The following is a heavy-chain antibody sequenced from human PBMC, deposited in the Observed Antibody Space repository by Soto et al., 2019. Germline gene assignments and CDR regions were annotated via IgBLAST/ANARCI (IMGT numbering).Heavy chain of an antibody. J-gene: IGHJ6*02. CDR1: GYTFTSYG. CDR2: ISAYNGNT. Sequence: QVQLVQSGAEVKKPGASVKVSCKASGYTFTSYGISWVRQAPGQGLEWMGWISAYNGNTNYAQKLQGRVTMTTDTSTSTAYMELRSLRSDDTAVYYCARDIAAAGQDGYYYYGMDVWGQGTTVTVSS. CDR3: ARDIAAAGQDGYYYYGMDV. D-gene: IGHD6-13*01. V-gene: IGHV1-18*01.